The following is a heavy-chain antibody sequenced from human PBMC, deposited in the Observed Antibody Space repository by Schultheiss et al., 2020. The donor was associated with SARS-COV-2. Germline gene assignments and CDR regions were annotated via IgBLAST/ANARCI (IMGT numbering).Heavy chain of an antibody. CDR3: ARDPDDYGDYGWADAFDI. J-gene: IGHJ3*02. D-gene: IGHD4-17*01. V-gene: IGHV1-8*02. CDR1: GYTFTSYG. Sequence: ASVKVSCKASGYTFTSYGISWVRQAPGQGLEWMGWINPNSGGTNYAQKFQGRVTMTRNTSKSTAYMELSRLRSDDTAVYYCARDPDDYGDYGWADAFDIWGQGTMVTVSS. CDR2: INPNSGGT.